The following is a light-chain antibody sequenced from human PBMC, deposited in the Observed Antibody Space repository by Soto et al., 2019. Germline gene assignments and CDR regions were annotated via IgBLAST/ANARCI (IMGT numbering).Light chain of an antibody. CDR3: QQSFSSPPWT. V-gene: IGKV3-20*01. J-gene: IGKJ1*01. Sequence: DIVLTQSPGTLSLSPGERATLSCRASQSVSSNYLAWYQQKPGQAPRLLIYGASTRATGVPDRFSGSGSGTDFTLTISRLEPEDFATYYCQQSFSSPPWTFGQGTKVDIK. CDR1: QSVSSNY. CDR2: GAS.